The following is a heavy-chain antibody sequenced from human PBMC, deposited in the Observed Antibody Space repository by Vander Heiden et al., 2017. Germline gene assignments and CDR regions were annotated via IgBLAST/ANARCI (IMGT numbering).Heavy chain of an antibody. Sequence: QVQLQQWGAGLLKPSETLSLTCAAYGGSFSGYYWSWIRQPPGKGLEWIGEINHSGSTNYNPSRKSRVTISVDTSKNQFSLKLSSVTATDTAVYYCARVRLRFLEWLLGVNSGYGMDVWGQGTTVTVSS. CDR2: INHSGST. V-gene: IGHV4-34*01. J-gene: IGHJ6*02. CDR3: ARVRLRFLEWLLGVNSGYGMDV. D-gene: IGHD3-3*01. CDR1: GGSFSGYY.